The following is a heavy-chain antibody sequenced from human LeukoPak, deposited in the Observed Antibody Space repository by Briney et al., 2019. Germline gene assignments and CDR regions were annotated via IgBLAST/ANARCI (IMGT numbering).Heavy chain of an antibody. V-gene: IGHV3-23*01. CDR3: AKEVDTAMVYYYYGMDV. CDR1: GLTFSSYA. Sequence: GGSLSLSCAASGLTFSSYAMSWVRQAPGNGVEWVSAISGSGGSTYYADPVKGRFTISRDNSKNTLYLQMNSLRAEDTAVYYCAKEVDTAMVYYYYGMDVWGQGTTVTVSS. CDR2: ISGSGGST. J-gene: IGHJ6*02. D-gene: IGHD5-18*01.